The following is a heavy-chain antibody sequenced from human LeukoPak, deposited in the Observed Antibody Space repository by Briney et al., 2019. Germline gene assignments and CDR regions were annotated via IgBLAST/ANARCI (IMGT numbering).Heavy chain of an antibody. J-gene: IGHJ4*02. CDR2: ISGSGGST. CDR3: ARHIVVVPAAMTD. Sequence: PGGSLRLSCAASGFTFSSYAMSWVRQAPGKGLEWVSAISGSGGSTYYADSVKGRFTISRDNSKNTLYLQMNILRPEDTAVYYCARHIVVVPAAMTDWGQGTLVTVSS. D-gene: IGHD2-2*01. V-gene: IGHV3-23*01. CDR1: GFTFSSYA.